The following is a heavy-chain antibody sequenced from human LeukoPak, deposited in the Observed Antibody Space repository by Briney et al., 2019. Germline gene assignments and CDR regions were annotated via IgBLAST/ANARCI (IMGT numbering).Heavy chain of an antibody. CDR3: ARGFYSMVSSYYYYGMDV. V-gene: IGHV4-4*07. D-gene: IGHD4-11*01. Sequence: SETLSLTCTVSGGSIRSYYWSWIRQPAGKGLEWIGRIYTSGSTNYNPSLKSRVTMSVDTSKNQFSLKLSSVTAADTAVYYCARGFYSMVSSYYYYGMDVWGQGTTVTVSS. J-gene: IGHJ6*02. CDR2: IYTSGST. CDR1: GGSIRSYY.